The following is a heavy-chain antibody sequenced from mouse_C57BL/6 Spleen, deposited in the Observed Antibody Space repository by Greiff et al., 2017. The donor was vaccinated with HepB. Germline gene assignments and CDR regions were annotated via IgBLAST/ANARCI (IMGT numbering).Heavy chain of an antibody. CDR2: IWRGGST. D-gene: IGHD2-5*01. Sequence: VKLMESGPGLVQPSQSLSITCTVSGFSLTSYGVHWVRQSPGKGLEWLGVIWRGGSTDYNAAFMSRLSITKDNSKSQVFFKMNSLQADDTAIYYCAKKGSNYGGFAYWGQGTLVTVSA. J-gene: IGHJ3*01. CDR1: GFSLTSYG. V-gene: IGHV2-5*01. CDR3: AKKGSNYGGFAY.